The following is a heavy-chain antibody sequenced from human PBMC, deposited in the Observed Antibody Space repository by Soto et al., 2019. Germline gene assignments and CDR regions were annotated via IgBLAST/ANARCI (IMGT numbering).Heavy chain of an antibody. V-gene: IGHV3-23*01. J-gene: IGHJ6*02. D-gene: IGHD3-22*01. CDR3: AKPPDSSGYYVYYYYGMDV. CDR1: GFTFSSYA. Sequence: PGGSLRLSCAASGFTFSSYAMSWVRQAPGKGLEWVSAISGSGGSTYYADSVKGRFTISRDNSKNTLYLQMNSLRAEDTAVYYCAKPPDSSGYYVYYYYGMDVWGQGTTVTVSS. CDR2: ISGSGGST.